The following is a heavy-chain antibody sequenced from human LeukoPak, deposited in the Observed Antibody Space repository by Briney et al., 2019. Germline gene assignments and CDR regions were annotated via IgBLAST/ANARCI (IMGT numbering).Heavy chain of an antibody. D-gene: IGHD3-22*01. CDR1: GFTVSSSY. CDR3: ARGVTYYYDSSGYSVDY. J-gene: IGHJ4*02. CDR2: ISSSSYI. Sequence: GGSLRLSCAASGFTVSSSYMNWVRQAPGKGLEWVSSISSSSYIYYADSVKGRFTISRDNAKNSLYPQMNSLRAEDTAVYYCARGVTYYYDSSGYSVDYWGQGTLVTVSS. V-gene: IGHV3-69-1*01.